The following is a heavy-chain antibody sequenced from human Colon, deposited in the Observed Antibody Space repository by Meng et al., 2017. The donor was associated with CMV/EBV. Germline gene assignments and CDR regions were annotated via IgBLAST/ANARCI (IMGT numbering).Heavy chain of an antibody. V-gene: IGHV3-23*01. CDR2: ISGSGSRT. D-gene: IGHD3-3*01. CDR1: GFAFGSYA. J-gene: IGHJ5*02. Sequence: SGFAFGSYAMKWVRRAPGKGLEWVSGISGSGSRTYYADSVQGKFTVSRDNSKNTVFLQINSLRTEDTAVYYCAKGSRFLEWLLPPTTWGQGTLVTVSS. CDR3: AKGSRFLEWLLPPTT.